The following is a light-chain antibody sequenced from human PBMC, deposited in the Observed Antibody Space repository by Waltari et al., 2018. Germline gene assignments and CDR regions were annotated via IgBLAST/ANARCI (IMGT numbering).Light chain of an antibody. Sequence: EIVLTQSPGPLSLSPGERATLSCRASQAVGKYLAWYQQHPGQAPRLLSYHASIRATGIPDRFSGSGSGTDFTLTISRLEPEDFAVYYCQKYVNLPATFGQGTKVEIK. CDR2: HAS. CDR3: QKYVNLPAT. V-gene: IGKV3-20*01. CDR1: QAVGKY. J-gene: IGKJ1*01.